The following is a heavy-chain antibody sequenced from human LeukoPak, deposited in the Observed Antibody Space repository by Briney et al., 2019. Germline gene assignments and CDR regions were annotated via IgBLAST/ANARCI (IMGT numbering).Heavy chain of an antibody. Sequence: GGSLRLSCAASGFTFNNYGMHWVRQAPGKGLEWVAVISYDGSNKYYADSVKGRFTISRDNSKNTLYLQMNSLRAEDTAVYYCAKDRYTGVFPPLFDYWGQGTLVTVSS. V-gene: IGHV3-30*18. CDR2: ISYDGSNK. J-gene: IGHJ4*02. D-gene: IGHD3-16*02. CDR1: GFTFNNYG. CDR3: AKDRYTGVFPPLFDY.